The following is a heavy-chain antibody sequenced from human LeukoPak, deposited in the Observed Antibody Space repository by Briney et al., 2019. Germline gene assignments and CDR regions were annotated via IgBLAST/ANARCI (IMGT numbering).Heavy chain of an antibody. D-gene: IGHD3-22*01. CDR2: ISSSGSTI. Sequence: PGGSLRLSCAASGFTFRSYSMNCVRQPPGKGLEWVSYISSSGSTIYYADSVTGRFTISRANAKTSLYLQMNSLRAEDTAVYYCAKYYYDSSGYLDYWGQGTLVTVSS. J-gene: IGHJ4*02. CDR1: GFTFRSYS. V-gene: IGHV3-48*04. CDR3: AKYYYDSSGYLDY.